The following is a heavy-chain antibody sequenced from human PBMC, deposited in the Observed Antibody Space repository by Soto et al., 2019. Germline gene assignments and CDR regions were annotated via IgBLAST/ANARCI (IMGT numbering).Heavy chain of an antibody. Sequence: EVQLLESGGGLVQPGGSLRLSCVASGFTFGTSAMSWDRQAPGKGLEWVSAISGGGGSTYYADSVEGRFTISRDNSKTTRYLQMNSLRADDTAVYYCVKGSSAYRPYYFDYWGQGSLVTVSS. J-gene: IGHJ4*02. D-gene: IGHD3-16*01. CDR2: ISGGGGST. CDR1: GFTFGTSA. V-gene: IGHV3-23*01. CDR3: VKGSSAYRPYYFDY.